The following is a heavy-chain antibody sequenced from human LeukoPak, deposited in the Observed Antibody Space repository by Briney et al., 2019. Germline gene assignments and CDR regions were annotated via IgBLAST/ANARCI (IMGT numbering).Heavy chain of an antibody. CDR1: GGTFSSYA. Sequence: SVKVSCKASGGTFSSYAISWVRQAPGQGLEWMGGIIPIFGTANYAQKLQGRVTMTTDTSTSTAYMELRSLRSDDTAVYYCARVSYYDFWSGYWSSDYYYYYMDVWGKGTTVTVSS. CDR2: IIPIFGTA. CDR3: ARVSYYDFWSGYWSSDYYYYYMDV. D-gene: IGHD3-3*01. V-gene: IGHV1-69*05. J-gene: IGHJ6*03.